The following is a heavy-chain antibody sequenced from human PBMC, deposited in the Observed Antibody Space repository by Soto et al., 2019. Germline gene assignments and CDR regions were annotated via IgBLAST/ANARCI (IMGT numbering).Heavy chain of an antibody. V-gene: IGHV1-46*02. CDR3: ARGPDDSDVPRWDH. CDR1: GYNFNQYY. J-gene: IGHJ4*02. CDR2: INLRGGTT. D-gene: IGHD4-17*01. Sequence: QVQLVQSGPEVRKPGASVRLSCATSGYNFNQYYIHWVRQAPGQGLAWMGIINLRGGTTEYAHKFRGRVTVTGDTSTRTAYMELSSLRSEDTAVYFCARGPDDSDVPRWDHWGQGTLMTVSS.